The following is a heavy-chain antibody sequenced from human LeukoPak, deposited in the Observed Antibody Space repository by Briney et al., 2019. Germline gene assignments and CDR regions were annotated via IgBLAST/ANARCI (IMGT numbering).Heavy chain of an antibody. J-gene: IGHJ5*02. CDR1: GNTFIGNY. D-gene: IGHD6-19*01. Sequence: ALVKVSCKASGNTFIGNYIHWVRQARGQGLEWMGWINPNSGGANYAQRFQGRVTMTRDTSVTTAFLDLDRLTSDDTAVYYCVTRSYTSGWPTWGQGTLVTVSS. CDR2: INPNSGGA. CDR3: VTRSYTSGWPT. V-gene: IGHV1-2*02.